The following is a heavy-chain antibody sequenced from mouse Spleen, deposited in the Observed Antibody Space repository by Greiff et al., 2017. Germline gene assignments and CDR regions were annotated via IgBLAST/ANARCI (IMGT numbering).Heavy chain of an antibody. CDR2: ISSGGSYT. Sequence: DVMLVESGGDLVKPGGSLKLSCAASGFTFSSYGMSWVRQTPDKRLEWVATISSGGSYTYYPDSVKGRFTISRDNAKNTLYLQMSSLKSEDTAMYYCARQTGTWGFAYWGQGTLVTVSA. D-gene: IGHD4-1*01. J-gene: IGHJ3*01. V-gene: IGHV5-6*02. CDR3: ARQTGTWGFAY. CDR1: GFTFSSYG.